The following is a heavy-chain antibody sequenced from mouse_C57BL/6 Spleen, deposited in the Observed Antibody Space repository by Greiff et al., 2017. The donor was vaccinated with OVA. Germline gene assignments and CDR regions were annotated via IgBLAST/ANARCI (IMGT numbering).Heavy chain of an antibody. J-gene: IGHJ2*01. CDR2: IDPENGDT. D-gene: IGHD1-1*01. V-gene: IGHV14-4*01. CDR3: TTLLRDY. CDR1: GFNIKDDY. Sequence: VQLKESGAELVRPGASVKLSCTASGFNIKDDYMHWVKQRPEQGLEWIGWIDPENGDTEYASKFQGKATITADTSSNTAYLQLSSLTSEDTAVYYCTTLLRDYWGQGTTLTVSS.